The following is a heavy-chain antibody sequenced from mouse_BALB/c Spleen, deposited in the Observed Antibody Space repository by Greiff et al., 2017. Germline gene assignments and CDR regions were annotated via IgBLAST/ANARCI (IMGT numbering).Heavy chain of an antibody. Sequence: EVKLVESGGGLVQPGGSLKLSCAASGFDFSRYWMSWVRQAPGKGLEWIGEINPDSSTINYTPSLKDKFIISRDNAKNTLYLQMSKVRSEDTALYYCARADYRYDAMDYWGQGTSVTVSS. CDR2: INPDSSTI. V-gene: IGHV4-1*02. CDR3: ARADYRYDAMDY. D-gene: IGHD2-14*01. CDR1: GFDFSRYW. J-gene: IGHJ4*01.